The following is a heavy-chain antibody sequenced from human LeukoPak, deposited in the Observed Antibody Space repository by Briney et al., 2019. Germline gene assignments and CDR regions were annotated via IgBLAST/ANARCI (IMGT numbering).Heavy chain of an antibody. J-gene: IGHJ4*02. CDR2: IWYDGSNK. D-gene: IGHD3-10*01. CDR1: GFSFSNYG. V-gene: IGHV3-33*01. Sequence: ATSLTLSCAASGFSFSNYGMHWVRQAPGKGLKGLADIWYDGSNKYYAEYAKGRFTISRDNSKSTLYLQMGSLRVEDTAVYYCARSQGRFLGSGSYKGFEFGGQGTLVTVSS. CDR3: ARSQGRFLGSGSYKGFEF.